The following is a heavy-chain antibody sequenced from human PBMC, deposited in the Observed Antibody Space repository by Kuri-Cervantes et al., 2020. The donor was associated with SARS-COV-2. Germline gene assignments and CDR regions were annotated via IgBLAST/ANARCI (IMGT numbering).Heavy chain of an antibody. CDR3: ARHGRGSSSWYSSWFDP. V-gene: IGHV4-38-2*01. J-gene: IGHJ5*02. D-gene: IGHD6-13*01. CDR1: GYSISSGYY. CDR2: IYHSGST. Sequence: GSLRLSCAVSGYSISSGYYWGWIRQPPGKGLEWIGSIYHSGSTYYNPSLKSRVTISVDTSKNQFSLKLSSVTAADTAVYYCARHGRGSSSWYSSWFDPWGQGTLVTVSS.